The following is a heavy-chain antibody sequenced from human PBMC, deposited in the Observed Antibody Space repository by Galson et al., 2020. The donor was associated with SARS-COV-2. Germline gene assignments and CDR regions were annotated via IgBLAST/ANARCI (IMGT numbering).Heavy chain of an antibody. J-gene: IGHJ1*01. V-gene: IGHV3-48*03. CDR3: AKLDSSSWEAEDFQR. CDR2: ISKSGRTI. Sequence: GESLKISCAASGFTFSSYEMNWVRQAPGKGLEWVSYISKSGRTIYYADSVKGRFTLSRDNAKNSLYLQMNSLRAEDTAVYYCAKLDSSSWEAEDFQRWGEGTLVTVSS. D-gene: IGHD6-13*01. CDR1: GFTFSSYE.